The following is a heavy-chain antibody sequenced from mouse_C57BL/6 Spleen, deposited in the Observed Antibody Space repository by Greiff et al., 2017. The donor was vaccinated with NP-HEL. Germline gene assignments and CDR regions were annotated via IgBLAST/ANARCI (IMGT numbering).Heavy chain of an antibody. Sequence: QVQLQQSGAELVKPGASVKLSCKASGYTFTSYWMQWVKQRPGQGLEWIGEIDPSDSYTNYNQKFKGKATLTVDTSSSTAYMQLSSLTSEDSAVYYCAREGYGSSYDFDYWGQGTTLTVSS. J-gene: IGHJ2*01. D-gene: IGHD1-1*01. V-gene: IGHV1-50*01. CDR2: IDPSDSYT. CDR1: GYTFTSYW. CDR3: AREGYGSSYDFDY.